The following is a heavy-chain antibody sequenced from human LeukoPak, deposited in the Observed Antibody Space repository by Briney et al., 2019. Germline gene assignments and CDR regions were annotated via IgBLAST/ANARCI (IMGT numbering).Heavy chain of an antibody. D-gene: IGHD1-26*01. J-gene: IGHJ4*02. CDR3: ASPEVGSTGPTLDY. Sequence: SVKVSCKASGGTFSSYAISWVRQAPGQGLEWMGGIIPIFGTANYAQKFQGRVTITTDESTSTAYMELSSLRSEDTAVYYCASPEVGSTGPTLDYWGQGTLVTVSS. V-gene: IGHV1-69*05. CDR2: IIPIFGTA. CDR1: GGTFSSYA.